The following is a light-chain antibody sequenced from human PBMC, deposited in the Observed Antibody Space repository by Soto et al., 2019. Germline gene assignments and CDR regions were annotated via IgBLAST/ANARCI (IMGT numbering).Light chain of an antibody. CDR1: NLGDQY. Sequence: SYELTQPPSVSVSPGPTASITCSGDNLGDQYACWYQQRPGQSPVVVIYQDTKRPSGIPERFSGSNSGNTATLTISGTQAMDEADYYCQTWVSNTVVFGGGTKLTVL. V-gene: IGLV3-1*01. J-gene: IGLJ2*01. CDR3: QTWVSNTVV. CDR2: QDT.